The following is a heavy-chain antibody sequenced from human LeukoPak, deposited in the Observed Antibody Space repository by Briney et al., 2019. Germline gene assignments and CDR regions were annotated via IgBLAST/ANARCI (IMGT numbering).Heavy chain of an antibody. D-gene: IGHD2-21*02. Sequence: AGGSLRLSCAAPGFTFNSYWLLWVRQAPGKGLVWVSRINRDGTTTAYADSVKGWFTISRDNAKNTLYLQMNSLRAEDTAVYYCARGLNGDYYWGQGTLVTVSS. CDR2: INRDGTTT. CDR1: GFTFNSYW. V-gene: IGHV3-74*01. J-gene: IGHJ4*02. CDR3: ARGLNGDYY.